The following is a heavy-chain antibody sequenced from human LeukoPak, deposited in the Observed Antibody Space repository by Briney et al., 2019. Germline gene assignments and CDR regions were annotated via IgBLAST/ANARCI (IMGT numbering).Heavy chain of an antibody. CDR3: ASLDLGYCSGGSCYGRDY. D-gene: IGHD2-15*01. Sequence: PGGSLRLSCAASGFTFSSYAMSWVRQAPGKGLEWVSAISGGGDTTYYADSVKGRFTVSRDNAKNSLYLQMNSLRAEDTAVYYCASLDLGYCSGGSCYGRDYWGQGTLVTVSS. CDR1: GFTFSSYA. CDR2: ISGGGDTT. V-gene: IGHV3-23*01. J-gene: IGHJ4*02.